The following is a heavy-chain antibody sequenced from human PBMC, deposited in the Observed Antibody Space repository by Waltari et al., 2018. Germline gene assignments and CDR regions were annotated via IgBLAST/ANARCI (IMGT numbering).Heavy chain of an antibody. V-gene: IGHV4-38-2*01. CDR1: GYSISSGYY. J-gene: IGHJ4*02. CDR2: IYHSGST. Sequence: QLQLQESGPGLVKPSETLSLTCPVPGYSISSGYYWGWTRQPPGKGLEWIGSIYHSGSTYYNPSLKSRVTISVDTSKNQFSLKLSSVTAADTAVYYCARLEEQHLFGDYWGQGTLVTVSS. CDR3: ARLEEQHLFGDY. D-gene: IGHD6-13*01.